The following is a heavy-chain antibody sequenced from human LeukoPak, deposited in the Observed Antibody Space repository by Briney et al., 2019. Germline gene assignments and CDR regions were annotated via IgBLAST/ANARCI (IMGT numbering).Heavy chain of an antibody. J-gene: IGHJ3*02. CDR1: GGSISGGSCY. D-gene: IGHD6-13*01. CDR3: ARGLSWSEDAFDI. Sequence: SQTLSLTCTVSGGSISGGSCYWSWIRQPAGKGLEWIGRIYTSGSTNYNPSLKGRVTISVDTSKNQFSLKLSSVTAADTAVYYCARGLSWSEDAFDIWGQGTMVTVSS. CDR2: IYTSGST. V-gene: IGHV4-61*02.